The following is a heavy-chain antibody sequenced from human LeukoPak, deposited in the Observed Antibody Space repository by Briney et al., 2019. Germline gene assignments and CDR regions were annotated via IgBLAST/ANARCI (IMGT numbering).Heavy chain of an antibody. J-gene: IGHJ4*02. V-gene: IGHV3-23*01. D-gene: IGHD4/OR15-4a*01. CDR2: ISGSGGST. CDR3: AKDPPLTGSFDY. CDR1: GFTFSSYS. Sequence: GGSLRLSCAASGFTFSSYSMNWVRQAPGKGLEWVSAISGSGGSTYYADSVKGRFTISRDNSKNTLYLQMNSLRAEDTAVYYCAKDPPLTGSFDYWGQGTLVTVSS.